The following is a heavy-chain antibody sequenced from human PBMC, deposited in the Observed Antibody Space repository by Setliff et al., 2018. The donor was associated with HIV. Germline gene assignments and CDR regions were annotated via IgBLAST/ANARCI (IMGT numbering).Heavy chain of an antibody. CDR1: GFTFSSYW. V-gene: IGHV3-9*01. Sequence: GGSLRLSCAASGFTFSSYWMHWVRQAPGKGLEWVSGINWNSGSRAYADSVKGRFIISRDNTKNSLYLQMNSLTTDDTALYYCAQGSDPQLVTLFAYWGQGTLVTVSS. D-gene: IGHD6-6*01. CDR2: INWNSGSR. CDR3: AQGSDPQLVTLFAY. J-gene: IGHJ4*02.